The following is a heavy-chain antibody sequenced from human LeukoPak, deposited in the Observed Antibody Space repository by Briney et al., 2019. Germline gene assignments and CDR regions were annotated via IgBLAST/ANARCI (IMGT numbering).Heavy chain of an antibody. D-gene: IGHD3-10*01. CDR3: ARVLTLWFGALDY. Sequence: SETLSLTCTVSGYSISSGYYWGWIRQPPGKGLEWIGSIYHSGSTYYNPSLKSRVTISVDTSKNQFSLKLSSVAAADTAVYYCARVLTLWFGALDYWGQGRMVSV. V-gene: IGHV4-38-2*02. CDR1: GYSISSGYY. CDR2: IYHSGST. J-gene: IGHJ4*02.